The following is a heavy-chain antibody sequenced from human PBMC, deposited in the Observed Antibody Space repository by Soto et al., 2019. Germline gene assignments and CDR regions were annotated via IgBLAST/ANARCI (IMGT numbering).Heavy chain of an antibody. V-gene: IGHV1-2*02. CDR1: GYSFTGYY. J-gene: IGHJ4*02. Sequence: ASVKVSCKASGYSFTGYYIHWVRQAPGQGLEWMGWINPDSGATNYAQNFQGRVTLTSDTSISTASMDLTSLTSDDTAVYYCARGDYGTGGYPFPYFDYWGQGTLVTVS. CDR2: INPDSGAT. D-gene: IGHD2-8*02. CDR3: ARGDYGTGGYPFPYFDY.